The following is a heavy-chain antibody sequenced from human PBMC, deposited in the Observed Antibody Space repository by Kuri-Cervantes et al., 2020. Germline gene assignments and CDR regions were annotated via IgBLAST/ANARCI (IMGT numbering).Heavy chain of an antibody. CDR1: GFTFDDYA. J-gene: IGHJ4*02. D-gene: IGHD2-2*01. CDR3: ARALTSPRYYLDY. CDR2: ISWNSGSI. Sequence: SLKISCAASGFTFDDYAMHWVRQAPGKGLEWVSGISWNSGSIGYADSVKGRFTISRDNAKNSLYLQMNSLRAEDTAVYYCARALTSPRYYLDYWGQGTLVTVSS. V-gene: IGHV3-9*01.